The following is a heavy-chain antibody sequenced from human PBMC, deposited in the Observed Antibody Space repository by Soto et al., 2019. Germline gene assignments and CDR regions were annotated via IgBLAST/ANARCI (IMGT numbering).Heavy chain of an antibody. Sequence: QVQLVESGGDVVQPGRSLRLSCAASHFSFSSSPMNWVRQAPGKGLEWVATISYDGSSKYYAESVEGRFTVSRDNSKNTLFLPVNSLRVEYTAVYYCAIEGDYSNYFDYCRQGTLVTVSS. CDR2: ISYDGSSK. V-gene: IGHV3-30*04. J-gene: IGHJ4*02. D-gene: IGHD4-17*01. CDR1: HFSFSSSP. CDR3: AIEGDYSNYFDY.